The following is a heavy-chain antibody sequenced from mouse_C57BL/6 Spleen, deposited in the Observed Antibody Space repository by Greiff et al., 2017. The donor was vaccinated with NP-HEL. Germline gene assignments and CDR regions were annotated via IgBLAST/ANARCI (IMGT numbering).Heavy chain of an antibody. D-gene: IGHD2-4*01. Sequence: VQLQQSGPELVKPGASVKISCKASGYTFTDYYMNWVKQSHGKSLEWIGDINPNNGGTSYNQKFKGKATLTVDKSSSTAYMELRSLTSEDSAVYYCARSGDYDEVYYAMDYWGQGTSVTVSS. CDR2: INPNNGGT. J-gene: IGHJ4*01. V-gene: IGHV1-26*01. CDR3: ARSGDYDEVYYAMDY. CDR1: GYTFTDYY.